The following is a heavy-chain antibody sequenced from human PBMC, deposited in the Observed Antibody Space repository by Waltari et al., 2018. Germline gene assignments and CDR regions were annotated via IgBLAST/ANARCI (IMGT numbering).Heavy chain of an antibody. J-gene: IGHJ4*02. CDR2: INTYDGNT. CDR1: GYRFTRYG. D-gene: IGHD3-3*01. V-gene: IGHV1-18*01. CDR3: ARDAFRFLDF. Sequence: QVHLVQSGTKVKQPGASVKVSCKASGYRFTRYGITWVRQAPGQGLEWMGWINTYDGNTNYGQELQGRLTMTTDTITTTAYMELRGLRADDTALYFCARDAFRFLDFWGQGTRVTVSS.